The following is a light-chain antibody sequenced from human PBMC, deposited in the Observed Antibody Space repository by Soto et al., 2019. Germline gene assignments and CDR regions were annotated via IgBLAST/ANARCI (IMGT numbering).Light chain of an antibody. V-gene: IGLV1-44*01. CDR1: SSNIGSNT. CDR3: QSYDTSLNVVL. CDR2: GNS. J-gene: IGLJ2*01. Sequence: QSVLTQPPSASGTPGQRVTISCSGSSSNIGSNTVNWYQQLPGTAPKLLIYGNSNRPAGVPDRFSGSTSGTSASLAITGLQAEDEADYYCQSYDTSLNVVLFGGGTKLTVL.